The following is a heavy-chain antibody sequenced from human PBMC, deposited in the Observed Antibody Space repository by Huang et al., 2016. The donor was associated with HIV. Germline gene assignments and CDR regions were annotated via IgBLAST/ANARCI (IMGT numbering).Heavy chain of an antibody. V-gene: IGHV3-48*01. J-gene: IGHJ4*02. CDR1: GFIFNIYS. CDR2: ISSGSTTI. D-gene: IGHD3-10*01. CDR3: ARDGLRGRLMTRSLDY. Sequence: EVQLVESGGDLVQPGGSLRRSCAVSGFIFNIYSMNWVRQAPGKGLEWVSYISSGSTTIYYADSVKGRFTISRDNAKNALYLQRNSLRAEDTAVYYCARDGLRGRLMTRSLDYWGQGTLVTVSS.